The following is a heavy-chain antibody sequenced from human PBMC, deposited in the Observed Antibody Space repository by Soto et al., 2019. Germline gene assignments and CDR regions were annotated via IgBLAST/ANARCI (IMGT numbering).Heavy chain of an antibody. V-gene: IGHV3-48*03. CDR3: ARVGLELRDAFDS. CDR2: ISSSGSTI. J-gene: IGHJ3*02. CDR1: GFTFSSYE. D-gene: IGHD1-7*01. Sequence: GGSLRLSCAASGFTFSSYEMNWVRQAPGKGLEWVSYISSSGSTIYYADSVKGRFTISRDNAKNSLYLQMNSLRAEDTAVYYWARVGLELRDAFDSWGQGTMVTVSS.